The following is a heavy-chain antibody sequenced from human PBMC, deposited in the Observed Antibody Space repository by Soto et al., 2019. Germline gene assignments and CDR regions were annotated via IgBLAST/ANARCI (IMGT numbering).Heavy chain of an antibody. CDR3: ARDSVVVVAAMYYYYGMDV. CDR1: GGTFSSYA. J-gene: IGHJ6*02. CDR2: IIPIFGTA. V-gene: IGHV1-69*13. D-gene: IGHD2-15*01. Sequence: ASVKVSCKASGGTFSSYAISWVRQAPGQGLEWMGGIIPIFGTANYAQKFQGRVTITADESTSTAYMELSSLRSEDTAVYYCARDSVVVVAAMYYYYGMDVWGQGTTVTVSS.